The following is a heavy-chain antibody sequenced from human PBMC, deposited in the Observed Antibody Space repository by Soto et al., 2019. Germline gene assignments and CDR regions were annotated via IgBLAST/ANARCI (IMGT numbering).Heavy chain of an antibody. CDR3: AKDRQPDGLWPFDH. CDR2: LFGNGGGI. Sequence: VQLLESGGGLVQPGGSLRLSCAASGFTFSTYAMSWVRQAPGKGLEWVSGLFGNGGGISYADSVKGRFTISRDNSNNMLYLQMHSLGVEDTAVYYCAKDRQPDGLWPFDHWGQGTLVTVSS. J-gene: IGHJ4*02. D-gene: IGHD2-8*01. CDR1: GFTFSTYA. V-gene: IGHV3-23*01.